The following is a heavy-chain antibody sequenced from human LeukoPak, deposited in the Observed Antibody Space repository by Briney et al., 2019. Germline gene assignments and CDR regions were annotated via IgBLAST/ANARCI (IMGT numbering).Heavy chain of an antibody. CDR3: ARGANMDTAMVY. CDR1: GYTFTSYD. J-gene: IGHJ4*02. CDR2: MNPNSGNT. Sequence: ASVKVSCKASGYTFTSYDINWVRQATGQGLEWMGWMNPNSGNTGYAQKFQGRVTMTRNTSISTAYMELSSLRSEDTAVHYCARGANMDTAMVYWGQGTLVTVSS. D-gene: IGHD5-18*01. V-gene: IGHV1-8*01.